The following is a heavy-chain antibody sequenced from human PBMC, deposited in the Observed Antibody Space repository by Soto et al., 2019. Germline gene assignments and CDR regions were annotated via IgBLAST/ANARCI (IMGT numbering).Heavy chain of an antibody. Sequence: GGSLRLSCAASGFTFSSYGMHWVRQAPGKGLEWVAVIWYDGSNKYYADSVKGRFTISRDNSKNTLYLQMNSLRAEDTAVYYCARTESLWFGELLGYWGQGTLVTVSS. CDR1: GFTFSSYG. CDR3: ARTESLWFGELLGY. D-gene: IGHD3-10*01. CDR2: IWYDGSNK. J-gene: IGHJ4*02. V-gene: IGHV3-33*01.